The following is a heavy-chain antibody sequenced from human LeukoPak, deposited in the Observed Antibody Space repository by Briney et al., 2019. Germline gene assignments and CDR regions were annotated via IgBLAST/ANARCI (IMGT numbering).Heavy chain of an antibody. CDR2: IYYSGST. CDR1: GGSTSGYY. Sequence: PSETLSLTCTVSGGSTSGYYWSWIRQPPGKGLEWIGYIYYSGSTNYNPSLKSRVTISVDTSKNQFSLKLSSVTAADTAVYYCARRAILAAAGCFDYWGQGTLVTVSS. J-gene: IGHJ4*02. D-gene: IGHD6-13*01. V-gene: IGHV4-59*08. CDR3: ARRAILAAAGCFDY.